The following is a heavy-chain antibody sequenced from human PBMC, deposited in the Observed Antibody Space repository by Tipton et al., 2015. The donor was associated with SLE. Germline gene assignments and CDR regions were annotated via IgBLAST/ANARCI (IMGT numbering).Heavy chain of an antibody. V-gene: IGHV3-11*04. CDR3: VRDLDRRLNLGYFDS. CDR1: GFTFSDSY. J-gene: IGHJ4*02. Sequence: SLRLSCVASGFTFSDSYMCWIRQAPGKGLEWISYITTSGHTIYYADSVQGRFTISRVNAKSSLYLQMNSLRAEDTAVYYCVRDLDRRLNLGYFDSWGPGTPVTVSS. CDR2: ITTSGHTI. D-gene: IGHD2-8*01.